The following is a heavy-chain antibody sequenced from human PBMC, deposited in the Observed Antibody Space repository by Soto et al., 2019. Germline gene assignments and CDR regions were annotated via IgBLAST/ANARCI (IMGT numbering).Heavy chain of an antibody. J-gene: IGHJ6*02. D-gene: IGHD6-13*01. V-gene: IGHV5-51*01. CDR2: IYPGDSDT. Sequence: PGESLKISCKGSGYSFTSYWIGWVRQMPGKGLEWMGIIYPGDSDTRYSPSFQGQVTISADKSISTAYLQWSSLKASDTAMYYCARAADSSSLDYYYYGMDVWGQGTTVTVSS. CDR3: ARAADSSSLDYYYYGMDV. CDR1: GYSFTSYW.